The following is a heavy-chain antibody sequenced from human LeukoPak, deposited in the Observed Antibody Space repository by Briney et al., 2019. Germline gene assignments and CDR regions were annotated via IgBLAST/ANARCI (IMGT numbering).Heavy chain of an antibody. CDR3: ARRRPIRLGYYGMDV. D-gene: IGHD7-27*01. J-gene: IGHJ6*02. CDR2: IYYSGST. CDR1: GGSISSSSYY. V-gene: IGHV4-61*05. Sequence: PSETLSLTCTVSGGSISSSSYYWSWIRQPPGKGLEWIGYIYYSGSTNYNPSLKSRVTISVDTSRNQFSLNLSSVTAADTAVYYCARRRPIRLGYYGMDVWGQGTTVTVSS.